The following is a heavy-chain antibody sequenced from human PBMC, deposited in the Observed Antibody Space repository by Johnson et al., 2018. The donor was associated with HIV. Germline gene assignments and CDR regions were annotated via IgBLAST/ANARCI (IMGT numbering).Heavy chain of an antibody. J-gene: IGHJ3*02. CDR2: ISYDGSNQ. D-gene: IGHD1-26*01. V-gene: IGHV3-30*04. Sequence: QVQLVESGVGVVQPGRSLRLSCAASGFTFSNSATHWVRLAPGKGLEWVPIISYDGSNQYYADSVKGRFTISRDNAKNTLYLQRNSLRAEDTAVYYCARVWSGSYYSNAFDIWGQGTMVTVSS. CDR1: GFTFSNSA. CDR3: ARVWSGSYYSNAFDI.